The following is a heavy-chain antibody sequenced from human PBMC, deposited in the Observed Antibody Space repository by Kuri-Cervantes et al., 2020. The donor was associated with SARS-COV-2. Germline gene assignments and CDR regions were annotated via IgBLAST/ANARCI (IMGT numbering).Heavy chain of an antibody. CDR2: IIPIFGTA. J-gene: IGHJ6*02. D-gene: IGHD3-10*01. CDR1: GGTFSSYA. CDR3: ARHITMVRGVIDYCYYGMDV. V-gene: IGHV1-69*13. Sequence: SVKVSCKASGGTFSSYAISWVRQAPGQGLEWMGGIIPIFGTANYAQKFQGRVTITADESTSTAYMELSSLRSEDTAVYYCARHITMVRGVIDYCYYGMDVWGQGTTVTVSS.